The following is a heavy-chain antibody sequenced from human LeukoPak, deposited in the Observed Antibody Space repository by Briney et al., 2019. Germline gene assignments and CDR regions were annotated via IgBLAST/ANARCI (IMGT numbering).Heavy chain of an antibody. J-gene: IGHJ4*02. CDR1: GGSISSYY. D-gene: IGHD3-9*01. CDR3: ARYDILTGYPMGFDY. Sequence: SSETLSLTCTVSGGSISSYYWSWIRQPPGKGLEWVGYIYYSGSTNYNPSLKSRVTILVDTSKNQFSLKLSSVTAADTAVYYCARYDILTGYPMGFDYWGQGTLVTVSS. V-gene: IGHV4-59*01. CDR2: IYYSGST.